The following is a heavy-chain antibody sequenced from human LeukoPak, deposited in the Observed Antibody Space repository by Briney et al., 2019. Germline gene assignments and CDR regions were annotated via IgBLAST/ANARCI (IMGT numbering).Heavy chain of an antibody. J-gene: IGHJ4*02. CDR3: AREGGTGFDY. Sequence: SVKVSCKASGGTFSSYAISWVRQAPGQGPEWMGRIIPILGIANYVQKFQGRVTITADKSTSTAYMELSSLRSEDTAVYYCAREGGTGFDYWGQGTLVTVSS. CDR2: IIPILGIA. V-gene: IGHV1-69*04. CDR1: GGTFSSYA. D-gene: IGHD3-16*01.